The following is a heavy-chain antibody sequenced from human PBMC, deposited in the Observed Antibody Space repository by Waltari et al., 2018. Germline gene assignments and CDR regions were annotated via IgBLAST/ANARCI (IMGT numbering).Heavy chain of an antibody. CDR1: GLTFSDHY. J-gene: IGHJ4*02. Sequence: EVQLVESGGGLVQPGGSLRLSCAISGLTFSDHYIDWVRQAPGKGLEWVGRSRNKAQGYITEYAASVKGRFIISRDDSKNSLYLQMDSLKTEDTAMYYCSSRHSGSSDYWGQGTLVTVSS. CDR3: SSRHSGSSDY. CDR2: SRNKAQGYIT. D-gene: IGHD1-26*01. V-gene: IGHV3-72*01.